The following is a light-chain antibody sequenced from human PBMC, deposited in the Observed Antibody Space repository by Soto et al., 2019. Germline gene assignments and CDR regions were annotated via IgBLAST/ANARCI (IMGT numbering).Light chain of an antibody. CDR1: QSISSW. CDR2: AAS. CDR3: LQHNSYPLT. J-gene: IGKJ4*01. V-gene: IGKV1-5*01. Sequence: DLQMTQSPSTLSASVGDRVTITCRASQSISSWLAWYQQKPGKAPKRLIYAASSLQSGVPSRFSGSGSGTEFTLTISSLQSEDFATYYCLQHNSYPLTFGGGTKVDIK.